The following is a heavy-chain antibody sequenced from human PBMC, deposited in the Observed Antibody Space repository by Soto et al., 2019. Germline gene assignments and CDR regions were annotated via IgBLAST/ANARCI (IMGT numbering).Heavy chain of an antibody. CDR2: IIPILGTA. D-gene: IGHD2-15*01. Sequence: QVQLVQSGAEVKKPGSSVKVSCKASGGTFSSYAISWVRQAPGQGLEWMGGIIPILGTANYAQKFQGRVTITADESTRTAYMELSSLRSEDTAVYYCATVYCSGGSCYAHRYWYFDLWGRGTLVTVSS. CDR3: ATVYCSGGSCYAHRYWYFDL. J-gene: IGHJ2*01. V-gene: IGHV1-69*01. CDR1: GGTFSSYA.